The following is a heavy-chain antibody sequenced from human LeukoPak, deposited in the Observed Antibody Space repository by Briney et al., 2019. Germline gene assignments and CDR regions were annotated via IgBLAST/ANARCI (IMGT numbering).Heavy chain of an antibody. Sequence: GGSLRLSCAASGFTVSSNYMSWVRQAPGKGLEWVSVIYSGGSTYYADSVKGRFTISRDNSKNTLYLQMNSLRAKDTAVYYCARGVKQTTVTTYYYYGMDVWGQGTTVTVSS. CDR2: IYSGGST. V-gene: IGHV3-66*02. CDR3: ARGVKQTTVTTYYYYGMDV. CDR1: GFTVSSNY. D-gene: IGHD4-17*01. J-gene: IGHJ6*02.